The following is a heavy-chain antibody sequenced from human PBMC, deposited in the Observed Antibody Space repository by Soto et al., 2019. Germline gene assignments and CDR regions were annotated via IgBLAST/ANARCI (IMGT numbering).Heavy chain of an antibody. V-gene: IGHV4-31*03. CDR2: ISYRGIP. J-gene: IGHJ5*02. D-gene: IGHD1-26*01. CDR1: GDSISSVGYY. CDR3: AREVGDLGSRFGP. Sequence: HVQLQAAGPGLVKPSQTLSLTCTVSGDSISSVGYYWNWIRQHPGKDLEWVGYISYRGIPHHNPSLKSRFFITVGTSKNQFCLKVSTFTAADTAAYYGAREVGDLGSRFGPWGEGTLVTVSS.